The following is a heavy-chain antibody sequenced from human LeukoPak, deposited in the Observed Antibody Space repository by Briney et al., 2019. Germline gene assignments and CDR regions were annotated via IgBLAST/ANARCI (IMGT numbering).Heavy chain of an antibody. CDR1: GYSFTIYW. CDR2: IYPGDSDV. J-gene: IGHJ4*02. D-gene: IGHD4-11*01. CDR3: ARGRGTVTTLYYFDY. Sequence: GESLKISCEGSGYSFTIYWIGWVRQMPGKGLDWMGIIYPGDSDVRYNPSFQGQVTISVDKSINTAYLQWSSLKASDTAMYYCARGRGTVTTLYYFDYWGQGTLVTVSS. V-gene: IGHV5-51*01.